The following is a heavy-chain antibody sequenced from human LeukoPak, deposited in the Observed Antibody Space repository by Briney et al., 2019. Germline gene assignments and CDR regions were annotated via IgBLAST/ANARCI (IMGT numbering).Heavy chain of an antibody. V-gene: IGHV3-66*01. CDR2: IYSGGST. CDR1: GFTVSSNY. CDR3: ARDHATTAMFYSYGMDV. D-gene: IGHD4-11*01. Sequence: PGGSLRLSCAASGFTVSSNYISWVRQAPGKGLEWVSVIYSGGSTYYADSVKGRFTISRDNSKNTLYLQMNSLRAEDTAVYYCARDHATTAMFYSYGMDVWGQGTTVTVSS. J-gene: IGHJ6*02.